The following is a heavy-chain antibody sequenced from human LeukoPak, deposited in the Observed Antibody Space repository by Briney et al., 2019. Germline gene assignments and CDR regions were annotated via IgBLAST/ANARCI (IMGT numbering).Heavy chain of an antibody. CDR3: ARDMQQLGYYYYYGMDV. V-gene: IGHV4-59*01. J-gene: IGHJ6*02. CDR1: GGSISSYY. CDR2: IYYSGST. Sequence: PSETLSLTCTVSGGSISSYYWSWIRQPPGKGLEWIGYIYYSGSTNYNPSLKSRVTISVDTSKNQFSLKLSSVTAADTAVYYCARDMQQLGYYYYYGMDVWGQGTTVTVSS. D-gene: IGHD6-13*01.